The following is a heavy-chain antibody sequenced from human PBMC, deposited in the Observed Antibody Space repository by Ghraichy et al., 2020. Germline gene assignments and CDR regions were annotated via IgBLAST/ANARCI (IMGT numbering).Heavy chain of an antibody. V-gene: IGHV4-31*02. Sequence: SETLSLTCTVSGTSIRTDGLYWSWIRQRPGKGLEWLGYIYHSGASYYNPSLSGRLTMSIDTSQNRFSLRLTSVTAADTAFYFCARERGYKFHYWGQGTLVTVSS. D-gene: IGHD5-18*01. CDR1: GTSIRTDGLY. CDR3: ARERGYKFHY. CDR2: IYHSGAS. J-gene: IGHJ4*02.